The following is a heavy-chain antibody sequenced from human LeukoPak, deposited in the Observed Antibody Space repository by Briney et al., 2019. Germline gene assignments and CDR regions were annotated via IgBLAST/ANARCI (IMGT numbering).Heavy chain of an antibody. V-gene: IGHV4-59*12. Sequence: PSETLSLTCTVSGGSISSYYWSWIRQPPGKGLEWIGYIYYSGSTNYNPSLKSRVTISVDTSKNQFSLKLSSVTAADTAVYYCARFGVVVVPAARVRYNWFDPWGQGTLVTVSS. CDR3: ARFGVVVVPAARVRYNWFDP. CDR1: GGSISSYY. J-gene: IGHJ5*02. D-gene: IGHD2-2*01. CDR2: IYYSGST.